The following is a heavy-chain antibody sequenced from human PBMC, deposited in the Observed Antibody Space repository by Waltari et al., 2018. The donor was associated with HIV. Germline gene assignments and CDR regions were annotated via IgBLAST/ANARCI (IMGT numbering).Heavy chain of an antibody. CDR2: ISYDGSNK. CDR3: ARDRYYDKPRLDY. V-gene: IGHV3-30*04. D-gene: IGHD3-22*01. Sequence: QVQLVESGGGVVQPGRSLRLSCAASGFTFSSYAMHWVRQAPGKGLEWVAVISYDGSNKYYADSVKGRFTISRDNSKNTLYLQMNSLRAEDTAVYYCARDRYYDKPRLDYWGQGTLVTVSS. CDR1: GFTFSSYA. J-gene: IGHJ4*02.